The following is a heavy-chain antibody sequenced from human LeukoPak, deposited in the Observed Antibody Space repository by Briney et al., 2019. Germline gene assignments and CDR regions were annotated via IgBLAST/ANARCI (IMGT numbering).Heavy chain of an antibody. V-gene: IGHV4-59*01. Sequence: SETLSLTCTVSGGSISSYYWSWIRQPPGKGLEWIGHIYYSGSTNYNPSLKSRVTISVDTSKNQFSLKLSSVTAADTAVYYCAREDSTAGTGGVFDYWGQGTLVTVSS. CDR2: IYYSGST. J-gene: IGHJ4*02. D-gene: IGHD6-13*01. CDR3: AREDSTAGTGGVFDY. CDR1: GGSISSYY.